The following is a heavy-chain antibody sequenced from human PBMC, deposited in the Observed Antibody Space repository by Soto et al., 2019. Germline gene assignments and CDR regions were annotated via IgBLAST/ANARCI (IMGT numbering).Heavy chain of an antibody. J-gene: IGHJ6*02. CDR2: INPNSGGT. Sequence: ASVKVSCKASGYTFTDNSVHWVRQAPGQGLEWMGWINPNSGGTNYAQKFQGWVTMTRDTSISTAYMELSRLRSDDTAVYYCARVGSRYYYGMDVWGQGTTVTVSS. CDR3: ARVGSRYYYGMDV. D-gene: IGHD2-15*01. CDR1: GYTFTDNS. V-gene: IGHV1-2*04.